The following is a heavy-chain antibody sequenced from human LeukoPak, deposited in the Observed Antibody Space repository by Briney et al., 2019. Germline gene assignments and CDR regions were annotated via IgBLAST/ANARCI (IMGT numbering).Heavy chain of an antibody. V-gene: IGHV3-21*01. Sequence: GGSLRLSCSVSGFDFSIFGMNCVRQAPGKGLEWVSSISSSSTNIYYADSVKGRFTVSRDNAKNSLYLQMNSLRAEDTAVYYCARDGSGSGDCWGQGTLVTVSS. CDR1: GFDFSIFG. CDR2: ISSSSTNI. J-gene: IGHJ4*02. D-gene: IGHD2-15*01. CDR3: ARDGSGSGDC.